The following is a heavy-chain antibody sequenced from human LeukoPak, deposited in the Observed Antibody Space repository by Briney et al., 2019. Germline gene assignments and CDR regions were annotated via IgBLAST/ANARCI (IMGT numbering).Heavy chain of an antibody. J-gene: IGHJ4*02. Sequence: GGSLRLSCAASGFSFSSYWMTWVRQAPGEGLEWVANIKQDGGEKYYVDSVKGRFTISRDNAKNSLFLQMDSLRAEDTAVYYCARDVDANCWGQGTLVTVSS. CDR2: IKQDGGEK. D-gene: IGHD5-12*01. CDR1: GFSFSSYW. V-gene: IGHV3-7*01. CDR3: ARDVDANC.